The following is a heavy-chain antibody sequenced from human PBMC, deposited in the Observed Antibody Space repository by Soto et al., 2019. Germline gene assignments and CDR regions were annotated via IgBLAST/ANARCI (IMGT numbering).Heavy chain of an antibody. CDR1: VFSVDTTYC. CDR2: INPNSGDT. J-gene: IGHJ4*01. V-gene: IGHV1-2*02. CDR3: GSPRSGPSPDVGH. D-gene: IGHD2-15*01. Sequence: VKVSFKASVFSVDTTYCIHWVRRAPGQGLEWMGSINPNSGDTNYAQNFQGRVTMTRDTSISTAYMEVSSLTSDDTAVYYCGSPRSGPSPDVGHWGHGTVVTVSS.